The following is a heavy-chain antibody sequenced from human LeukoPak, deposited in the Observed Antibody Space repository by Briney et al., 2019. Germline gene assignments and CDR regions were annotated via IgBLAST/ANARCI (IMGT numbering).Heavy chain of an antibody. CDR2: IRYDGSNK. D-gene: IGHD6-13*01. J-gene: IGHJ4*02. Sequence: PGGSLRLSCAVSGFSFNNFDIHWIRQAPGQGLAWVAHIRYDGSNKYYADSVKGRFTISRDNSKSTVYLQMNSLRPEDTAVYYCAKPLFAAAGLSVFDLWGQGTLVAVSS. CDR1: GFSFNNFD. V-gene: IGHV3-30*02. CDR3: AKPLFAAAGLSVFDL.